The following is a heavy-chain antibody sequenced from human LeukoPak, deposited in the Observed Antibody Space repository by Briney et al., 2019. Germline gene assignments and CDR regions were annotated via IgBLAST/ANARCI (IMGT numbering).Heavy chain of an antibody. CDR1: GYTFTNYG. J-gene: IGHJ4*02. Sequence: ASVKVSCKASGYTFTNYGITWVRQAPDKGLEWLGWISGHQGNTKYAQNFQGRVTMTIDTSTSTAYMDLRSLRSDDTAIYFCARSDLATITAGPFEYWGQGTLVAVSS. CDR2: ISGHQGNT. D-gene: IGHD5-12*01. V-gene: IGHV1-18*01. CDR3: ARSDLATITAGPFEY.